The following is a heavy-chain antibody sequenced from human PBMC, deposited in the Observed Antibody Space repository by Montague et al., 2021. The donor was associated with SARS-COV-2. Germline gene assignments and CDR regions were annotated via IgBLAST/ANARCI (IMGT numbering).Heavy chain of an antibody. D-gene: IGHD3-16*01. CDR3: ARKTGGGY. J-gene: IGHJ4*02. Sequence: SLRLSCAASGFSFSGYWMSLVRQAPGKGLEWVANIKQDGSEKYYVDSVKGRFTISRDNAKNSLYLQTNSLRAEDTAVYYCARKTGGGYWGQGTLVTVSS. CDR1: GFSFSGYW. V-gene: IGHV3-7*03. CDR2: IKQDGSEK.